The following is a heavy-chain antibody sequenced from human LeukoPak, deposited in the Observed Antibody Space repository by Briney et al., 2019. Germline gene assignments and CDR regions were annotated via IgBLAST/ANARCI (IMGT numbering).Heavy chain of an antibody. CDR1: GYTFTGYY. V-gene: IGHV1-2*02. Sequence: ASVKVPCKASGYTFTGYYMHWVRQAPGQGLEWMGWINPNSGGTNYAQKFQGRVTMTRDTSISTAYMELSRLRSDDTAVYYCARDEGYYDFWSGQIPSHYYMDVWGKGTTVTVSS. CDR2: INPNSGGT. CDR3: ARDEGYYDFWSGQIPSHYYMDV. J-gene: IGHJ6*03. D-gene: IGHD3-3*01.